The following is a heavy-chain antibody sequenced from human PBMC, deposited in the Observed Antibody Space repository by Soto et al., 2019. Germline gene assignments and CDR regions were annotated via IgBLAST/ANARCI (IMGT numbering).Heavy chain of an antibody. CDR3: ARVYSGSYSDS. Sequence: SETLSLTCAVSGGSLRSNNWWSLVRQPPGKGLEWIGEIFLSGSTNYNPSLKTRVTISVDKSKNQFSLKLSSVTAADTAVYYCARVYSGSYSDSWGQGTLVTVSS. J-gene: IGHJ4*02. CDR2: IFLSGST. V-gene: IGHV4-4*02. D-gene: IGHD1-26*01. CDR1: GGSLRSNNW.